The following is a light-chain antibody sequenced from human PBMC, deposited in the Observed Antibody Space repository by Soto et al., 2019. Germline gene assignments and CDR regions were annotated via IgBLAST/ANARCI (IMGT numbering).Light chain of an antibody. Sequence: QSVLTQPASVSGSPGQSITISCTGTSSDDVGYNYVSWYQHHPGKAPKLIIYDVSNRPSGVSIRFSGSKSDNTASLTISGLQPEDEADYHCSSYTTSNTRQIVFGTGTKVTV. J-gene: IGLJ1*01. V-gene: IGLV2-14*03. CDR1: SSDDVGYNY. CDR2: DVS. CDR3: SSYTTSNTRQIV.